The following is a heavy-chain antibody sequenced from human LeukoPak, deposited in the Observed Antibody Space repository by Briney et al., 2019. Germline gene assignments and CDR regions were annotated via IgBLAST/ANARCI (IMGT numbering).Heavy chain of an antibody. D-gene: IGHD6-6*01. CDR2: INHSGST. J-gene: IGHJ4*02. CDR1: GGSLSGYY. V-gene: IGHV4-34*01. Sequence: SETLSLTCAVYGGSLSGYYWSWIRQPPGKGLEWIGEINHSGSTNYNPSLKSRVTISVDTSKNQFSLKLSSVTAADTAVYYCARGWGSSSPFDYWGQGTLVTVSS. CDR3: ARGWGSSSPFDY.